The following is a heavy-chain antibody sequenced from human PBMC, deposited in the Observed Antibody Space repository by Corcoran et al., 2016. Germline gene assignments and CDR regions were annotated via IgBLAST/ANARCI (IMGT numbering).Heavy chain of an antibody. D-gene: IGHD5-18*01. V-gene: IGHV1-18*01. CDR3: ARGGPVDTAMDLGY. J-gene: IGHJ4*02. CDR1: GYTFTSYD. Sequence: QVQLVQSGAEVEKPGASVKVSCKASGYTFTSYDISWVRQAHGQRLEWMGWISAYNGTTNYAQKLQGRVTMTTDKSTNTAYMELRSLRSDDTAVDYWARGGPVDTAMDLGYWGPGTLVTVSS. CDR2: ISAYNGTT.